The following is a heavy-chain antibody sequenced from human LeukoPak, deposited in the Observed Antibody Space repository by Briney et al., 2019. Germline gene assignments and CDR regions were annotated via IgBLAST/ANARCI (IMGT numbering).Heavy chain of an antibody. CDR3: AKAVPKAVVTPSFDY. CDR1: GFTFSSYG. Sequence: PGGSLRLSCAASGFTFSSYGMSWVRQAPGEGLEWVSAISGSAVSTYYADSVKGRFTISRDNSKNTLYLQMNSLRVEDTAVYYCAKAVPKAVVTPSFDYWGQGTLVTVSS. J-gene: IGHJ4*02. V-gene: IGHV3-23*01. D-gene: IGHD4-23*01. CDR2: ISGSAVST.